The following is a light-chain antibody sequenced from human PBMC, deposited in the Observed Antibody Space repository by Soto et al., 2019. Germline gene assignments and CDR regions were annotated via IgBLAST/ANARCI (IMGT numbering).Light chain of an antibody. CDR3: QQYKSYWT. CDR1: QSISSW. V-gene: IGKV1-5*01. J-gene: IGKJ1*01. Sequence: QVSSSASTLCASVDVRVSIARRASQSISSWLAWYQQKPGKAPKLLIYDASSLESGVPSRFSGSGSGTEFTLTISSLQPDDCAAYDCQQYKSYWTFGQGTKVDIK. CDR2: DAS.